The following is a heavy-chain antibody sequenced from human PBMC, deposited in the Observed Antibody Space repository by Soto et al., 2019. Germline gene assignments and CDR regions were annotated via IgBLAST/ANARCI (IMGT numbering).Heavy chain of an antibody. Sequence: QVHLVQSGAEVEKPGASVKVSCKASGDTFTDYGISWVRQAPGQGLQWMGWITAFNGNTKYAQQFQGRVTMTTDTSTSTACMELRSLESDDTAVYYCARIRQSDFWSGYYYFFAYWGQGTLVTVSS. D-gene: IGHD3-3*01. V-gene: IGHV1-18*01. CDR1: GDTFTDYG. CDR2: ITAFNGNT. CDR3: ARIRQSDFWSGYYYFFAY. J-gene: IGHJ4*02.